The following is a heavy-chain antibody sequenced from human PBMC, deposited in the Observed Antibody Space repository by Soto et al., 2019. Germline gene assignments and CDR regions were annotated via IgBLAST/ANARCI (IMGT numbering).Heavy chain of an antibody. CDR3: ERVGCDTRCSDYYYYYMDV. D-gene: IGHD2-2*01. CDR2: ISSNGQST. CDR1: GFTFNYYA. Sequence: EVQLVESGGGLVQPGGSLRLSCAASGFTFNYYAMQWVRQAPGKGLEYVSAISSNGQSTYYGTSARGRFTISRDNSRNTLYLQMGNMRDEDMAVYYCERVGCDTRCSDYYYYYMDVWGKGTTITVSS. J-gene: IGHJ6*03. V-gene: IGHV3-64*01.